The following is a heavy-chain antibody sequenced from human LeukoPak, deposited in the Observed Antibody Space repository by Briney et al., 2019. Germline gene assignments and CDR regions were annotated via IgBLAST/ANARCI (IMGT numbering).Heavy chain of an antibody. D-gene: IGHD3-9*01. V-gene: IGHV1-18*01. J-gene: IGHJ6*03. CDR2: ISAYNGNT. CDR3: ARVLRYFDLLLGRAPYYMDV. Sequence: ASVKVSCKASGYTFTSYGISWVRQAPGQGLEWMGWISAYNGNTNYAQKLQGRVTMTTDTSTSTAYMELRSLRSDDTAVYYCARVLRYFDLLLGRAPYYMDVWGKGTTVTISS. CDR1: GYTFTSYG.